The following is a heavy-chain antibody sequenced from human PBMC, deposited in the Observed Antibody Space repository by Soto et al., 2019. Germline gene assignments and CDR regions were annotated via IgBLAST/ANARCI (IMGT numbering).Heavy chain of an antibody. CDR3: AREGVAAAGTGNGMDV. J-gene: IGHJ6*02. V-gene: IGHV3-30-3*01. Sequence: GGSLRLSCAASGFTFSSYAMHWVRQAPGKGLEWVAVISYDGSNKYYADSVKGRFTISRDNSKNTLYLQMNSLRAEDTAVYYCAREGVAAAGTGNGMDVWGQGTTVTVSS. D-gene: IGHD6-13*01. CDR1: GFTFSSYA. CDR2: ISYDGSNK.